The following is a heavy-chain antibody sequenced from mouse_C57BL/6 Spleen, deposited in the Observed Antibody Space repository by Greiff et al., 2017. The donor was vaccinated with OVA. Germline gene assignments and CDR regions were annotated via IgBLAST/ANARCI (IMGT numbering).Heavy chain of an antibody. CDR2: IYPRSGNT. CDR1: GYTFTSYG. J-gene: IGHJ4*01. Sequence: VQLQQSGAELARPGASVKLSCKASGYTFTSYGISWVKQRTGQGLEWIGEIYPRSGNTYYNEKFKGKATLTADKASSTAYMELRSLTSEDSAVYFCARDYDYEGYAMDYWGQGTSVTVSS. D-gene: IGHD2-4*01. V-gene: IGHV1-81*01. CDR3: ARDYDYEGYAMDY.